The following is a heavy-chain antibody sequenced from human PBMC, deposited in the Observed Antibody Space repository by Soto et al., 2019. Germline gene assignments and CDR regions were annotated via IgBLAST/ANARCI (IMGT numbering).Heavy chain of an antibody. V-gene: IGHV4-30-4*02. CDR1: RCSSSSRYNC. D-gene: IGHD3-3*01. J-gene: IGHJ6*02. Sequence: SETLSLTRPDTRCSSSSRYNCWSWIRQPPRQALVWIGYIYYSGSTYYNPSLKSRVTISVDTSKNQFSLKVGSATAGDRAVYYRASNGVFGLALSRCLEWSSVPGCVMDVRVQVNTV. CDR3: ASNGVFGLALSRCLEWSSVPGCVMDV. CDR2: IYYSGST.